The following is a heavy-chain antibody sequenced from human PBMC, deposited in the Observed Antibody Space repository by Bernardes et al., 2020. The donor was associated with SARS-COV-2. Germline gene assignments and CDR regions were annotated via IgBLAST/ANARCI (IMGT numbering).Heavy chain of an antibody. CDR2: IYYSGST. CDR1: GGSIRSSSYY. CDR3: ARVDILTGSHTRIYYYGMDV. V-gene: IGHV4-39*01. D-gene: IGHD3-9*01. Sequence: SETLSLTCTVSGGSIRSSSYYWGWIRQPPGKGLEWIGSIYYSGSTYYNPSLKSRVTISVDTSKNQFSLKLSSVTAADTAVYYCARVDILTGSHTRIYYYGMDVWGQGTTVTVS. J-gene: IGHJ6*02.